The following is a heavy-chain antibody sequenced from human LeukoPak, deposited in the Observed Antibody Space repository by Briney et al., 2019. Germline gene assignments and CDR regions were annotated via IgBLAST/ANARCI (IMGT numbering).Heavy chain of an antibody. Sequence: GRSLRLSCAASGFTFDDYATHWVRQAPGKGLEWVSGISWNSGSIGYADSVKGRFTISGDNAKNSLYLQMNSLRAEDTALYYCAKVNGYCSSTSCQGAFDIWGQGTMVTVSS. CDR1: GFTFDDYA. CDR2: ISWNSGSI. V-gene: IGHV3-9*01. J-gene: IGHJ3*02. D-gene: IGHD2-2*01. CDR3: AKVNGYCSSTSCQGAFDI.